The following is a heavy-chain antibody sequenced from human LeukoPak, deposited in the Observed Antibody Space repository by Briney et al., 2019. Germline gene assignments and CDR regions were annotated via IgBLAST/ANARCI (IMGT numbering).Heavy chain of an antibody. CDR2: ISPGGDIT. Sequence: GGTLRLSCVASGFTFSRHGLNWVRQAPGKGLEWVSGISPGGDITYYADSVKGRFTISRDNSKNTLYLQMNSLRAEDTAVYYCAKSTRFTMVRGASDYWGQGTLVTVSS. J-gene: IGHJ4*02. V-gene: IGHV3-23*01. CDR1: GFTFSRHG. CDR3: AKSTRFTMVRGASDY. D-gene: IGHD3-10*01.